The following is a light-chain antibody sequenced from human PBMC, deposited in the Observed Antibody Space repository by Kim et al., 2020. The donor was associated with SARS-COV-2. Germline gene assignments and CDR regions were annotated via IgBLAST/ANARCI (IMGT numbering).Light chain of an antibody. J-gene: IGKJ3*01. CDR2: GAS. CDR3: HQYDSSPLT. V-gene: IGKV3-20*01. CDR1: HSVGRSF. Sequence: PGERATPPGRASHSVGRSFVAWYQQKPGQPPRVLIYGASIRATGIPDRVSGSGSGTDFTLTISRLEPEDFAVYYCHQYDSSPLTFGPGTKVDIK.